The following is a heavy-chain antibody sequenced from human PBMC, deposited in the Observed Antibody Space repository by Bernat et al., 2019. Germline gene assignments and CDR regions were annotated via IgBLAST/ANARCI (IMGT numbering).Heavy chain of an antibody. CDR1: GFTASSNF. J-gene: IGHJ5*02. Sequence: EVQLVESGGALVQPGGSLRLSCAVSGFTASSNFMSWVRQAPGKGLEWVSVIYSGGETSYADSVKGRFTISRDNSENTLYLQMSSLRAEDTAVYYCARDSDYYGSGRLGWFDPWGQGALVTVSS. CDR2: IYSGGET. V-gene: IGHV3-66*01. CDR3: ARDSDYYGSGRLGWFDP. D-gene: IGHD3-10*01.